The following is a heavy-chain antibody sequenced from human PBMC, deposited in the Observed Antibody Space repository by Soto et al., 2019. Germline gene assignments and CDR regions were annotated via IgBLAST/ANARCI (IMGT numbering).Heavy chain of an antibody. V-gene: IGHV1-69*06. J-gene: IGHJ4*02. CDR3: ATSPPDYGGIDY. CDR2: IIPIFGKT. CDR1: RGTFSSYA. D-gene: IGHD4-17*01. Sequence: SVKVSCKASRGTFSSYAISWVRQAPGQGLEWMGGIIPIFGKTNYAQKFQGRVTMTEDTSTDTAYMELSSLRSEDTAVYYCATSPPDYGGIDYWGQGTLVTVSS.